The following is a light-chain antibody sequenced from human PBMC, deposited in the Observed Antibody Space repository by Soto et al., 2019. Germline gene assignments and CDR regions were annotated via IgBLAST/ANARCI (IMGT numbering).Light chain of an antibody. CDR1: QSIRYD. CDR2: GAS. J-gene: IGKJ1*01. Sequence: EIVMTQSPATLSVSPGERATLSCRASQSIRYDLAWYQQRFGQAPRLLIYGASTRATGVPASLSGSGSGTEFTLTISSLRSEDSAVYYCQQYGSSPWTFGQGTKVDIK. V-gene: IGKV3-15*01. CDR3: QQYGSSPWT.